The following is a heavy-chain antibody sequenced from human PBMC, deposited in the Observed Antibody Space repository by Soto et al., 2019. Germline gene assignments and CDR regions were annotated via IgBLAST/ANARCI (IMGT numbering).Heavy chain of an antibody. CDR2: ISAKNGNT. V-gene: IGHV1-18*04. J-gene: IGHJ4*02. CDR3: ARGVRGAGGELDY. CDR1: GYTFTSYA. D-gene: IGHD3-16*01. Sequence: QVQLVQSGIEVKNPGASVKVSCKASGYTFTSYAIGWVRQAPGQGLEWMGWISAKNGNTNYAQNLQGRVTMTTDTSTSTAYMDLRSPRSDDTAVYYCARGVRGAGGELDYWGQGTLVTVSS.